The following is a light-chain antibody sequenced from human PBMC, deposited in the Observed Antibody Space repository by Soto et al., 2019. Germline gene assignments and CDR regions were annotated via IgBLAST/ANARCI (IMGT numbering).Light chain of an antibody. CDR3: QQYNDYSTWT. CDR1: QTISSW. J-gene: IGKJ1*01. V-gene: IGKV1-5*01. Sequence: DIQMTQSPSTLSVSVGARVTITCRASQTISSWLAWYQQKPGEAPKVLIWDASSLQRGVPSRFSGSGSGTEFTLTISSLQPDDFATYYCQQYNDYSTWTFGQGTKVDIK. CDR2: DAS.